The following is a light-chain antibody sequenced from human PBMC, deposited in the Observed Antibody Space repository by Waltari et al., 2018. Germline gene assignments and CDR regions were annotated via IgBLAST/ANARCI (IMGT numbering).Light chain of an antibody. CDR3: QQSYTTPFT. CDR1: QSISTH. J-gene: IGKJ3*01. Sequence: DIQMTQSPPSLSASVGDRVTITCRATQSISTHLNWYQQKPGKAPKLLIYGASRLERGVPSRFSGSGSGTDFTLTISSLHPEDFATYYCQQSYTTPFTFGPGTKVDLK. CDR2: GAS. V-gene: IGKV1-39*01.